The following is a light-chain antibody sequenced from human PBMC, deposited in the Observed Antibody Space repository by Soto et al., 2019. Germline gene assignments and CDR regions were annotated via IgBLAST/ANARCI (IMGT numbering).Light chain of an antibody. J-gene: IGLJ2*01. Sequence: QSALTQPASVSGSPGQSITISCTGTSGDIGGYNYVSWYQQHPGKAPKLLISEVTNRPSGVSNRFSGSKSGNTASLTISGLQAEDEADYYCCSYAGRSTWDVVFGGGTKLTVL. V-gene: IGLV2-14*01. CDR2: EVT. CDR3: CSYAGRSTWDVV. CDR1: SGDIGGYNY.